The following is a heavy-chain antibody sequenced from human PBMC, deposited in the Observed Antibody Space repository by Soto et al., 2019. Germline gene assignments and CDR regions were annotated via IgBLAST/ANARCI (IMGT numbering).Heavy chain of an antibody. D-gene: IGHD3-16*01. J-gene: IGHJ4*02. Sequence: ASVKVSCKASGYTFTSYGISWVRQAPGQGLEWMGWISGFNGNAQYAQKFQDRVTMTTDTSTNAAHMEVRTLTSDDTAVYYCARDEGEGSLDYWGQGTLVTVSS. V-gene: IGHV1-18*04. CDR2: ISGFNGNA. CDR1: GYTFTSYG. CDR3: ARDEGEGSLDY.